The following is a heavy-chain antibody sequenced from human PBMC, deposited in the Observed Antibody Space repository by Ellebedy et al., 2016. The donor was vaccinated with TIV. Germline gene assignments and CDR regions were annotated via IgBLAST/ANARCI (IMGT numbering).Heavy chain of an antibody. CDR3: ARSPPDYYDSSGIDY. CDR1: GFTVSSNY. CDR2: IYSGGST. J-gene: IGHJ4*02. V-gene: IGHV3-66*01. Sequence: GESLKISCAASGFTVSSNYMSWVRQAPGKGLEWVSVIYSGGSTYYADSVKGRFTISRDNSKNTLYLQMNSLRAEDTAVYYCARSPPDYYDSSGIDYWGQGTLVTVSS. D-gene: IGHD3-22*01.